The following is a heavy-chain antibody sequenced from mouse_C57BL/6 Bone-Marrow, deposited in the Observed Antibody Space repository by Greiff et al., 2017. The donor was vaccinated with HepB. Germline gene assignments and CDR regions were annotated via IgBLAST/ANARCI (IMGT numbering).Heavy chain of an antibody. J-gene: IGHJ3*01. CDR2: INPSSGYT. V-gene: IGHV1-4*01. Sequence: VQLQQSGAELARPGASVKMSCKASGYTFTSYTMHWVKQRPGQGLEWIGYINPSSGYTKYNQKFKDKATLTADKSSSTAYMQLSSLTSEDSAVYDCARSRGSSYAWFAYWGQGTLVTVSA. CDR1: GYTFTSYT. D-gene: IGHD1-1*01. CDR3: ARSRGSSYAWFAY.